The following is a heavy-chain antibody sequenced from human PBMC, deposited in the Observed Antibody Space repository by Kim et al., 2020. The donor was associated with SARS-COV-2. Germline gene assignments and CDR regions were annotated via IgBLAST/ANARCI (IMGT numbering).Heavy chain of an antibody. D-gene: IGHD3-3*01. CDR3: ARDHREWLQYTANWYFDL. Sequence: SETLSLTCTVSGGSISSYYWSWIRQPPGKGLEWIGYSYYSWSTNYNPSLKSRVTISVDTSKNQFSLKLSSVTAADTAVYYCARDHREWLQYTANWYFDLWGGGTLGTVSS. CDR1: GGSISSYY. CDR2: SYYSWST. V-gene: IGHV4-59*01. J-gene: IGHJ2*01.